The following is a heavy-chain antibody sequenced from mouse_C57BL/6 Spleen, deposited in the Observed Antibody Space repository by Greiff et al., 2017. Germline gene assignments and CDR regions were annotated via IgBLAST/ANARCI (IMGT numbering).Heavy chain of an antibody. J-gene: IGHJ2*01. V-gene: IGHV5-17*01. Sequence: VQLKESGGGLVKPGGSLKLSCAASGFTFSDSGMHWVRQAPEKGLEWVAYISSGSSTIYYADKVKGRVTISRDNAKNTLFLQMTSLRSEDTAMYYCASKDSYYYGSSRGYFDYWGQGTTRTVSS. CDR3: ASKDSYYYGSSRGYFDY. CDR2: ISSGSSTI. D-gene: IGHD1-1*01. CDR1: GFTFSDSG.